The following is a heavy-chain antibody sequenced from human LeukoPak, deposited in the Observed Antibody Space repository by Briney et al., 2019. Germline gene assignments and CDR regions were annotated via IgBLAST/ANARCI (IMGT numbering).Heavy chain of an antibody. CDR1: GYTFITYD. D-gene: IGHD2-2*01. CDR3: AREFSFYYGLDV. Sequence: GASVKVSCKASGYTFITYDINWVRQAPGQGLEWMGWMNLNNGNTGYAQKFQGRVTMTRDTSISTAYMELSSLTSEDTAVYYCAREFSFYYGLDVWGQGTTVTVSS. V-gene: IGHV1-8*01. J-gene: IGHJ6*02. CDR2: MNLNNGNT.